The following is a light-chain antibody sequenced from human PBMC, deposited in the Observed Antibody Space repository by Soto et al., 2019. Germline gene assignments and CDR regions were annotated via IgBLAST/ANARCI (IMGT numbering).Light chain of an antibody. J-gene: IGLJ3*02. V-gene: IGLV2-14*03. CDR2: DVS. Sequence: QSALTQPASVSGSPGQSITISCTGTSSDIGAYNYVPWYQQHPGKAPKLMIYDVSHRPSGVPVRFSGSKSGNTASLTISGLQAEDETEYYCSSYTGSTTPWVFGGGTKLTVL. CDR1: SSDIGAYNY. CDR3: SSYTGSTTPWV.